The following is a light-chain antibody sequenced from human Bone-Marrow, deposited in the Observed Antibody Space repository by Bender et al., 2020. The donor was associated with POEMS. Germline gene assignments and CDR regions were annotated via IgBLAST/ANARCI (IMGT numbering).Light chain of an antibody. CDR1: NSNIGNNY. Sequence: QSVLTQPPSVSAAPGQKVTISCSGSNSNIGNNYVSWYQQLPGTAPKLLIYENDQRLSRIPDRFSGSKSGTSATLAITGLQTGDEADYYCGTWDNSLGGWVFGGGTKLTVL. V-gene: IGLV1-51*02. CDR2: END. CDR3: GTWDNSLGGWV. J-gene: IGLJ3*02.